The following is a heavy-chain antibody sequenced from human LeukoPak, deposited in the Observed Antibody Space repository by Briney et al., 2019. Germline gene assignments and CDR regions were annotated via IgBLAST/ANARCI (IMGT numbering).Heavy chain of an antibody. Sequence: PGGSLRLSCAASGFTFSSYGMHWVRQAPGKGLEWVAVIWYDGSNKYYADSVKGRFTISRDNSENTLYLQMNSLRAEDTAVYYCARDRRFGELSLDFWGQGTLVTVSS. J-gene: IGHJ4*02. CDR1: GFTFSSYG. CDR3: ARDRRFGELSLDF. D-gene: IGHD3-10*01. CDR2: IWYDGSNK. V-gene: IGHV3-33*01.